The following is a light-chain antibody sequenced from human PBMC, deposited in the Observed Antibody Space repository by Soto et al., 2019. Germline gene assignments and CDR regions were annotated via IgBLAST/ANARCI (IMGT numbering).Light chain of an antibody. V-gene: IGKV3-15*01. CDR1: QGVSRK. Sequence: DIVMTQSPATLSVAPGERVTFSCRASQGVSRKLAWYQHKPGQAPRLLISGASTGATGLPARFSGSGSGTDCPLTISSLHSQVWAIYYCQQYQTWPIAFGGGAKGE. J-gene: IGKJ4*01. CDR3: QQYQTWPIA. CDR2: GAS.